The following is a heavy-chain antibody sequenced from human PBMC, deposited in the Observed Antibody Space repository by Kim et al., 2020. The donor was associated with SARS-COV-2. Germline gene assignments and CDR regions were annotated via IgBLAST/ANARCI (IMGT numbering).Heavy chain of an antibody. J-gene: IGHJ3*02. V-gene: IGHV3-30*03. CDR2: ISYDGSNK. Sequence: GGSLRLSCAASGFTFSSYGMHWVRQAPGKGLEWVAVISYDGSNKYYADSVKGRFTISRDNSKNTLYLQMNSLRAEDTAVYYCGMSSSSNAFDIWGQGTMVTVSS. D-gene: IGHD6-6*01. CDR3: GMSSSSNAFDI. CDR1: GFTFSSYG.